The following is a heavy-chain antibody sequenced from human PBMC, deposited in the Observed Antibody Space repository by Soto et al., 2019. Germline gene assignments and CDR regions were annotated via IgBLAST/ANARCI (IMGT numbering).Heavy chain of an antibody. Sequence: ASVKVSCKASGYTFTGYYMHWVRQAPGQGLEWMGWINPNSGGTNYAQKFQGWVTMTRDTSISTAYMELSRLRSDDTAVYYCARKGEYSSSSGYYGMDVWRQGTTVTVSS. CDR2: INPNSGGT. CDR1: GYTFTGYY. J-gene: IGHJ6*02. V-gene: IGHV1-2*04. CDR3: ARKGEYSSSSGYYGMDV. D-gene: IGHD6-6*01.